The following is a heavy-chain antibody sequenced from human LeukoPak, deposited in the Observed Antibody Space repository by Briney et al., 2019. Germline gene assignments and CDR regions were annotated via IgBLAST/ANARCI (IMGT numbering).Heavy chain of an antibody. CDR2: IYTSGST. D-gene: IGHD1-26*01. Sequence: PSETLSLTCTVSGGSISSYYCSWIRQPAGKGLEWIGRIYTSGSTNYNPSLKSRVTMSVDTSKNQFSLKLSSVTAADTAVYYCARDELRVGATVTDYWGQGTLVTVSS. CDR1: GGSISSYY. CDR3: ARDELRVGATVTDY. J-gene: IGHJ4*02. V-gene: IGHV4-4*07.